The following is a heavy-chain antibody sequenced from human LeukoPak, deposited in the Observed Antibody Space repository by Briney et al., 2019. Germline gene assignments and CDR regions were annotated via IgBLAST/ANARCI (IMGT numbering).Heavy chain of an antibody. D-gene: IGHD3-22*01. V-gene: IGHV4-59*08. CDR2: IYYSGST. CDR3: ARGAAPWDYYDSSGYSIDY. CDR1: GGSISSYY. J-gene: IGHJ4*02. Sequence: PSETLSLTCTVSGGSISSYYWSWIRQPPGKGLEWIGYIYYSGSTNYNPSLKSRVTISVDTSKNQFSLKLSSVTAADTAVYYCARGAAPWDYYDSSGYSIDYWGQGTLVTVSS.